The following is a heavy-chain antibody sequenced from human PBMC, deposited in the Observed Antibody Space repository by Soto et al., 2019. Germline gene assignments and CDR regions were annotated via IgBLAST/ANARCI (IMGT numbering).Heavy chain of an antibody. CDR2: ISAHNGNT. Sequence: QVHLVQSGAEVKKPGASVKVSCKGSGYTFTSYGITWVRQAPRQGLEWMGWISAHNGNTDYAQKLQGRVTVTRDTSTSTAYMELRSLSSDDTAVYDCARGRYGDYWGQGALVTVSS. J-gene: IGHJ4*02. CDR3: ARGRYGDY. V-gene: IGHV1-18*01. D-gene: IGHD1-1*01. CDR1: GYTFTSYG.